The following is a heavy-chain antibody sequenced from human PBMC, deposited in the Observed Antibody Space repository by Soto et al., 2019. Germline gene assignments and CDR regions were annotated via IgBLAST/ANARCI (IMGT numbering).Heavy chain of an antibody. Sequence: GGSLRLSCAASGFTFSDYYMSWIRQAPGKGLEWVSCTSTSSSTIYYADSVKGRFTISRDNAKRSVYLQMNSLRAEDTAVYYCARLEVRGAYHFDYRGPGTLVTVSS. CDR3: ARLEVRGAYHFDY. J-gene: IGHJ4*02. D-gene: IGHD3-10*01. CDR2: TSTSSSTI. V-gene: IGHV3-11*01. CDR1: GFTFSDYY.